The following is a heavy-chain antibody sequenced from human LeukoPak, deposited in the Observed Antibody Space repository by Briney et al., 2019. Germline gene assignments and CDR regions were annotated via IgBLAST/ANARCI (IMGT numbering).Heavy chain of an antibody. J-gene: IGHJ4*02. Sequence: GGSLRLSCAASAFSVGSNYMTWVRQAPGKGLEWVTFIQYDGSNKYYADSVKGRFTISRDNSKNTVYLQMNSLRTEDTAVYYCARSLTMVRAYDYWGQGTLVTVSS. CDR1: AFSVGSNY. V-gene: IGHV3-30*02. D-gene: IGHD3-10*01. CDR3: ARSLTMVRAYDY. CDR2: IQYDGSNK.